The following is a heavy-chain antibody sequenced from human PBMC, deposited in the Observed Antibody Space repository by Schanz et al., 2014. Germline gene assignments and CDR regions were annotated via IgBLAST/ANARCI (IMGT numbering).Heavy chain of an antibody. CDR1: GFTFSSYA. CDR3: AREIPAGGHFDY. D-gene: IGHD2-15*01. V-gene: IGHV3-30*04. Sequence: QVQLEESGGGLVTPGGSLRLSCAASGFTFSSYAMHWVRQAPGKGLEWVALISYDGNNKYYADSVKGRFTISRDNSKNTLYLRMISLRAEDTAMFYCAREIPAGGHFDYWGQGTLVSVSS. CDR2: ISYDGNNK. J-gene: IGHJ4*02.